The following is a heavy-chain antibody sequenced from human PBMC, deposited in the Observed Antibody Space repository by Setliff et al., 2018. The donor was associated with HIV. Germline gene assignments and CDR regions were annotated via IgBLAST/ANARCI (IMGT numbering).Heavy chain of an antibody. CDR2: NIPIFDTT. D-gene: IGHD2-8*01. CDR1: GDTFSNYA. Sequence: SVKVSCQASGDTFSNYAFSWVRQAPGQGLEWMGRNIPIFDTTNYAQKFQGRVTITADKFTGTAYMELSSLRSGDTAMYYCARDPRDCGNGVCYYLDSWGQGTLVTVSS. J-gene: IGHJ4*02. CDR3: ARDPRDCGNGVCYYLDS. V-gene: IGHV1-69*06.